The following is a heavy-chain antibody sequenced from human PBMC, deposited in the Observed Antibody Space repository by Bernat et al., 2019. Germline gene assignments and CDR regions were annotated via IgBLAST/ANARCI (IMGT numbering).Heavy chain of an antibody. Sequence: EVQLLESGGGLVQPGGSLRLSCAASGFTFSSYALSWVRQAPGKGLEWVSGISGSGGSTYYADSVKGRFTISRDNSKNTLYLQMNSLRAEDTAVYYCAKDRYGDYAIDAFDIWGQGTMVTVSS. CDR1: GFTFSSYA. D-gene: IGHD4-17*01. J-gene: IGHJ3*02. CDR3: AKDRYGDYAIDAFDI. CDR2: ISGSGGST. V-gene: IGHV3-23*01.